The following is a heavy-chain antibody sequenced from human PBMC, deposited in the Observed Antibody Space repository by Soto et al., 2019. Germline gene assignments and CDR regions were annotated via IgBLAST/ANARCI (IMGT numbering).Heavy chain of an antibody. CDR1: GFAFNTYS. J-gene: IGHJ6*03. CDR3: VRDLGRYFRSGYMDL. V-gene: IGHV3-21*01. Sequence: EVHLVESGGGLVRPGGSLRLPGTASGFAFNTYSMNWVRQAPGKGLEWVSSINEDWTYIYYADSLRGRITISRDNAKDSLFLQMNSLRPDDTAVYYCVRDLGRYFRSGYMDLWGDGATVTVSS. CDR2: INEDWTYI. D-gene: IGHD3-9*01.